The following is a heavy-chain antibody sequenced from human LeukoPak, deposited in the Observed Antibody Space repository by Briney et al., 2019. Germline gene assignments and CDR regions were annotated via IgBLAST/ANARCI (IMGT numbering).Heavy chain of an antibody. J-gene: IGHJ6*02. CDR1: GYTLTELS. V-gene: IGHV1-24*01. D-gene: IGHD3-16*01. Sequence: ASVKVSCKVSGYTLTELSMHWVRQAPGKGLGWMGGFDPEDGETIYAQKFQGRVTMTEDTSTDTAYMELSSLRSEDTAVYYCATDALMITFGGPRDPTLYYYYGMDVWGQGTTVTVSS. CDR2: FDPEDGET. CDR3: ATDALMITFGGPRDPTLYYYYGMDV.